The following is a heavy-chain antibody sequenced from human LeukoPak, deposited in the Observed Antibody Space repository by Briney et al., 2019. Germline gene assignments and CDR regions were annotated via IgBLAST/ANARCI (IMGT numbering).Heavy chain of an antibody. CDR2: IIPILGTA. J-gene: IGHJ4*02. Sequence: SSVKVSCKASGGTFSSYTISWVRQAPGQGLEWMGGIIPILGTANYAQKFQGRVTITADKSTSTAYMELRSLRSDDTAVYSCARGSSGDYFDFWGQGTLVTVSS. D-gene: IGHD3-22*01. CDR1: GGTFSSYT. CDR3: ARGSSGDYFDF. V-gene: IGHV1-69*08.